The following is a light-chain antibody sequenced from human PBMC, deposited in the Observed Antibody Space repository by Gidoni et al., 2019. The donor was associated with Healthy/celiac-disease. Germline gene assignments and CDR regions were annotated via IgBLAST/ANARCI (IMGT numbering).Light chain of an antibody. CDR2: DAS. V-gene: IGKV3-11*01. CDR1: QSVSSY. Sequence: EIVLTQSPATLSLSPGERATLSCRASQSVSSYLAWYQQKPGQAPRLLIYDASNRATGIPARLSGSGSGTDFTLTISSLETEDFAVYYCQQRSNWPPSLTFGGGTKVEIK. J-gene: IGKJ4*01. CDR3: QQRSNWPPSLT.